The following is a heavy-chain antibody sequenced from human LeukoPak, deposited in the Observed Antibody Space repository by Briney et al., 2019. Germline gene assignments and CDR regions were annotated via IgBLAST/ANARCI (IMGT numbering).Heavy chain of an antibody. CDR2: IYASGST. V-gene: IGHV4-4*07. CDR3: ARDLPQYDHNSVSYKNFFDP. Sequence: PSETLSLTCGVSGGSLNNYYWSWLWQAPGGGLEWIGRIYASGSTSYNPSLKSRVTMSVDTSKNQFSLKMTSVTAADTAVYFCARDLPQYDHNSVSYKNFFDPWGQGTLVTVSS. J-gene: IGHJ5*02. CDR1: GGSLNNYY. D-gene: IGHD1-1*01.